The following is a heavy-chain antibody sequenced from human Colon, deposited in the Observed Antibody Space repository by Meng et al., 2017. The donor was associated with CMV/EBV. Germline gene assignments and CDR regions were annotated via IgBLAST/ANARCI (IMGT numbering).Heavy chain of an antibody. V-gene: IGHV3-53*01. J-gene: IGHJ3*02. D-gene: IGHD3-10*02. Sequence: AGSPFNVVNTYMSWVRQAPGKGLEWVALIYSGGPMHYADSVKGRFTISRDNSKNILYLQMNSLRADDTAVYYCARGSGPLFPGAFNIWGQGTMVTVSS. CDR2: IYSGGPM. CDR3: ARGSGPLFPGAFNI. CDR1: PFNVVNTY.